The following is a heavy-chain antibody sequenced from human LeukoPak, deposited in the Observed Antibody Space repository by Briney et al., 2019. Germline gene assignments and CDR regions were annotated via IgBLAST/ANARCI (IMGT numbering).Heavy chain of an antibody. V-gene: IGHV3-74*01. Sequence: GGPLRLSCAASGFTFSSYWMHWVRQAPGKGLVWVSRINSDGSSTSYADSVKGRFTISRDNAKNTLYLQMNSLRAEDTAVYYCATVAAARYYYYYMDVWGKGTTVTVSS. D-gene: IGHD6-25*01. CDR3: ATVAAARYYYYYMDV. J-gene: IGHJ6*03. CDR1: GFTFSSYW. CDR2: INSDGSST.